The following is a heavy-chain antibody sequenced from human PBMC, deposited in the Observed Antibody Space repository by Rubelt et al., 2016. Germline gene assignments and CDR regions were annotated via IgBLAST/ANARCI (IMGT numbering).Heavy chain of an antibody. CDR2: ISANGDTT. Sequence: EVQLVESGGGLVQPGGSLRLSCAASGFTFSSYGMHWVRQAPGKGPEYVSAISANGDTTWYPDSVKGRFTISRDNSKNTLFLQRSSLCPEDTAVYYCVKVRGLIATVKDYFDYWGQGTLVTVSS. J-gene: IGHJ4*02. D-gene: IGHD1-1*01. CDR1: GFTFSSYG. V-gene: IGHV3-64D*06. CDR3: VKVRGLIATVKDYFDY.